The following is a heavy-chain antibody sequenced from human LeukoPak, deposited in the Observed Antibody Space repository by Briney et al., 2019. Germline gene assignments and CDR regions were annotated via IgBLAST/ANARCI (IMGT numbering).Heavy chain of an antibody. Sequence: PGGSLRLSCAASGFTFSDYYMSWIRQAPGGGLEWVSYISSSGSTIYYAGSVTGRFTISRDNAKNSLYLQMNSLRAEDTAVYYCARVRDCSSTSCYGSYFDYWGQGTLVTVSS. J-gene: IGHJ4*02. CDR2: ISSSGSTI. CDR1: GFTFSDYY. V-gene: IGHV3-11*04. CDR3: ARVRDCSSTSCYGSYFDY. D-gene: IGHD2-2*01.